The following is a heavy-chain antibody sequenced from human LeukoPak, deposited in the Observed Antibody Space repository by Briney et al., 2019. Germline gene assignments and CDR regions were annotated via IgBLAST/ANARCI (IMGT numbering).Heavy chain of an antibody. Sequence: GRSLRLSCAASGFTFNSYSMNWVRQAPGKGLEWVSYISSSSSTIYYADSVKGRFTISRDNAKNSLYLQMNSLRAEDTAVYYCARDPAGYSYGVDYWGQGTLVTVSS. CDR2: ISSSSSTI. V-gene: IGHV3-48*01. J-gene: IGHJ4*02. CDR3: ARDPAGYSYGVDY. D-gene: IGHD5-18*01. CDR1: GFTFNSYS.